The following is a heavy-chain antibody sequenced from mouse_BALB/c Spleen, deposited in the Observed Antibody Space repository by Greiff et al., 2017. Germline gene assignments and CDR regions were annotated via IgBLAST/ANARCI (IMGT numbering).Heavy chain of an antibody. J-gene: IGHJ2*01. D-gene: IGHD1-2*01. V-gene: IGHV5-6-3*01. Sequence: DVKLVESGGGLVQPGGSLKLSCAASGFTFSSYGMSWVRQTPDKRLELVATINSNGGSTYYPDSVKGRFTISRDNAKNTLYLQMSSLKSEDTAMYYCARGDYYGYGYWGQGTTLTVSS. CDR2: INSNGGST. CDR3: ARGDYYGYGY. CDR1: GFTFSSYG.